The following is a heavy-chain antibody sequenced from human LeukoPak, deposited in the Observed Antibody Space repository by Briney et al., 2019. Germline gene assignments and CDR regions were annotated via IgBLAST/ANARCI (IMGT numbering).Heavy chain of an antibody. D-gene: IGHD2-2*01. Sequence: GGSLRLSCAASGFTFSNYAMSWVRHAPGKGLEWVSTISGSGGSTYYADSVKGRFTISRDSPENTLYLQMNSLRVEDTAVYYCAKDRYCSGTSCYAGFDYWGQGTLVTVSS. V-gene: IGHV3-23*01. CDR3: AKDRYCSGTSCYAGFDY. CDR1: GFTFSNYA. J-gene: IGHJ4*02. CDR2: ISGSGGST.